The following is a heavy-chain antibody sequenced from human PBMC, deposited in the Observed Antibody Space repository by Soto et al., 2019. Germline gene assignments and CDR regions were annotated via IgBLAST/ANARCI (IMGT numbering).Heavy chain of an antibody. CDR2: IYYSGST. V-gene: IGHV4-30-4*01. CDR3: VRKGGDNWFDP. J-gene: IGHJ5*02. CDR1: GGSISSGDYY. D-gene: IGHD3-16*01. Sequence: PSETLSLTCTVSGGSISSGDYYWCWIRQPPGKGLEWIGYIYYSGSTFYNPSLKNRVTISLDTSKIQFSLKLSSVTAADTAVYYCVRKGGDNWFDPWGQGTLVTVSS.